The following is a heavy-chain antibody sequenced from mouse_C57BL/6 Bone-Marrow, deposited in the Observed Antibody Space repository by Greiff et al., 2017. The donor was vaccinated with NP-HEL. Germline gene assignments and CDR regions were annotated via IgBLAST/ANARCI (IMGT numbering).Heavy chain of an antibody. J-gene: IGHJ4*01. D-gene: IGHD2-10*01. V-gene: IGHV5-15*01. CDR3: ARQSYYGYYAMDY. CDR1: GFTFSDYG. Sequence: DVMLVESGGGLVQPGGSLKLSCAASGFTFSDYGMAWVRQAPRKGPEWVAFISNLAYSIYYADTVTGRFTISRENAKNTLYLEMSSLRSEDTAMYYCARQSYYGYYAMDYWGQGTSVTVSS. CDR2: ISNLAYSI.